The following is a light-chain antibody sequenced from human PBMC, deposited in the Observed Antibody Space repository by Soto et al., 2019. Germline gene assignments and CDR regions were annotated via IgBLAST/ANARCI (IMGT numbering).Light chain of an antibody. Sequence: DIQMTQSPSSLSASVGDRVTITCRASQGIGNYLAWYQQKPGKVPKLLIYTSSTLQSGVPSRFSGSGSGTDFTLTISSLQPDDFATYFCQQYSDYSRTFGQGTKVDIK. V-gene: IGKV1-27*01. CDR1: QGIGNY. CDR2: TSS. CDR3: QQYSDYSRT. J-gene: IGKJ1*01.